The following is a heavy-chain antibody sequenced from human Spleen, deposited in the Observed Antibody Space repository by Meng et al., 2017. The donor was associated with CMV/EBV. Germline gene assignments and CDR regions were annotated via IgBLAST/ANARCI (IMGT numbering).Heavy chain of an antibody. CDR2: ISPSTGKT. Sequence: VSGKAFGYTLTGNYMHWVRQTPGQGLEWIGWISPSTGKTHYAQSFEDRVTLTRDTSTGTGYMELRGLTFADTATYYCARDHNWGPDYWGQGTLVTVSS. CDR1: GYTLTGNY. J-gene: IGHJ4*02. D-gene: IGHD3-16*01. V-gene: IGHV1-2*02. CDR3: ARDHNWGPDY.